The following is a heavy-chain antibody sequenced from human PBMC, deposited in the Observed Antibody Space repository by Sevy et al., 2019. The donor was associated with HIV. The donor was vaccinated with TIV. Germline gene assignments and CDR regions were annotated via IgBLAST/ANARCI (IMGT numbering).Heavy chain of an antibody. V-gene: IGHV3-23*01. J-gene: IGHJ3*02. D-gene: IGHD3-3*01. Sequence: GGSLRLSCAASGFTFSSYAMSWVRQAPGKGLEWVSAISGSGGSTYYADSVKGRFTISRDKSKNTLYLKMNSLRAEDTAVYYCGKDLSITIFRDRSILCAFDIWGQGTLGTVSS. CDR1: GFTFSSYA. CDR3: GKDLSITIFRDRSILCAFDI. CDR2: ISGSGGST.